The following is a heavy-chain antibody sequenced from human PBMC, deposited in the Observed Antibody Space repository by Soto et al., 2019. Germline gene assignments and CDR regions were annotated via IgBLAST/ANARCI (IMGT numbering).Heavy chain of an antibody. D-gene: IGHD4-17*01. CDR1: GASISSSIYY. Sequence: SETLSLTCTVSGASISSSIYYWGWIRQPPGKGLEWIGSIYYSGSTYYNPSLKSRVTLSVDRSKNQFSLKLSSVTAADTAVYYCARSQTTVTSYDYWGQGTLVTVSS. CDR2: IYYSGST. CDR3: ARSQTTVTSYDY. J-gene: IGHJ4*02. V-gene: IGHV4-39*07.